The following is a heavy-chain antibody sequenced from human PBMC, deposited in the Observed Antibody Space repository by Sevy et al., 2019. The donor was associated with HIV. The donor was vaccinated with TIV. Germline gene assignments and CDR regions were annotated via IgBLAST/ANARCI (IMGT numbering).Heavy chain of an antibody. Sequence: ASVKVSCKASGYTFTGHYLHWVRQAPGQGLEWMGWIDPISGGTKHPQNFKGRVTMARDTSISTAYMELSSLRFDDTAMYYCVRIRFQTGAFDSWGQGTLVTVSS. D-gene: IGHD7-27*01. J-gene: IGHJ4*02. V-gene: IGHV1-2*02. CDR2: IDPISGGT. CDR3: VRIRFQTGAFDS. CDR1: GYTFTGHY.